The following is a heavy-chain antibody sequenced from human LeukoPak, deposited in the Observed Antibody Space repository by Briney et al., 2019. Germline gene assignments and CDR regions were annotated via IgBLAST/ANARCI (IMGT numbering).Heavy chain of an antibody. D-gene: IGHD6-19*01. J-gene: IGHJ4*02. Sequence: GGSLRLSCTASGFTFGDYAMSWFRQAPGKVLGWVGFIRSKAYGGTTEYAGSRKGRFTISRDDSKSIAYLQMTSLKTEDTAVYYCTRANYRYSSGWFLAYCGYWGQGALVTVSS. CDR1: GFTFGDYA. CDR2: IRSKAYGGTT. CDR3: TRANYRYSSGWFLAYCGY. V-gene: IGHV3-49*03.